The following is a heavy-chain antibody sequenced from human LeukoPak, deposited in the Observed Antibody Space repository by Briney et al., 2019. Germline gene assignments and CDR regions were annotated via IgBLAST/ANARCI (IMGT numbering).Heavy chain of an antibody. V-gene: IGHV4-38-2*01. Sequence: TPSETLSLTCAVSGYSISSGYYWGWIRQPPGKGLEWIGSIYHSGSTYYNPSLKSRVTISVDTPKNQFSLKLSSVTAADTAVYYCARTSWDIVYMDVWGKGTTVTVSS. CDR2: IYHSGST. J-gene: IGHJ6*03. CDR1: GYSISSGYY. CDR3: ARTSWDIVYMDV. D-gene: IGHD2-15*01.